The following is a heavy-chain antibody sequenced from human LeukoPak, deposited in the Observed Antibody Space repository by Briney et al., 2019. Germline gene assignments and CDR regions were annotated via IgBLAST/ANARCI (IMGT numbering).Heavy chain of an antibody. Sequence: GGSLRLSCAASGFTFSSYWMHWVRHAPGKGLEWVSAISGSGGSTYYADSVKGRFTISRDNSKNTLYLQMNSLRAEDTAVYYCAKDVGRDDYWGQGTLVTVSS. CDR3: AKDVGRDDY. J-gene: IGHJ4*02. V-gene: IGHV3-23*01. D-gene: IGHD1-26*01. CDR2: ISGSGGST. CDR1: GFTFSSYW.